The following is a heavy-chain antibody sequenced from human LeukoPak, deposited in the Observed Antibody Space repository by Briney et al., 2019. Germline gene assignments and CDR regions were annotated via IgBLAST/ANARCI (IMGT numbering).Heavy chain of an antibody. J-gene: IGHJ4*02. CDR3: AKDRLGTYYYDSSGYYPGSFDY. CDR1: GFTFSSYA. V-gene: IGHV3-23*01. Sequence: GGSLRLSCAASGFTFSSYAMSWVRQAPGKGLEWVSAISGSGGSTYYADSVKGRFTISRDNSKNTLYLQMNSLRAEDTAVYYCAKDRLGTYYYDSSGYYPGSFDYWGQGTLVTVSS. D-gene: IGHD3-22*01. CDR2: ISGSGGST.